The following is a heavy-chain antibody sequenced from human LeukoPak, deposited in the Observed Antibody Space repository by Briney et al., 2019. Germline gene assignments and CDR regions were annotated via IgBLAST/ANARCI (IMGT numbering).Heavy chain of an antibody. CDR3: ARRTIAPKTVDY. CDR1: GGSISSSNW. Sequence: PSETLSLNCAVSGGSISSSNWWSWVRQPPGEGLELIGEIYHSGSTNYTPSLKSRVTISVDKSKNQFSLKLSSVTAADTAVYYCARRTIAPKTVDYWGQGTLVTVSS. D-gene: IGHD1-1*01. J-gene: IGHJ4*02. CDR2: IYHSGST. V-gene: IGHV4-4*02.